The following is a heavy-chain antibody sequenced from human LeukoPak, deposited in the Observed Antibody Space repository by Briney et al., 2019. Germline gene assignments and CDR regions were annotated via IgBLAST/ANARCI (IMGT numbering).Heavy chain of an antibody. V-gene: IGHV3-66*01. J-gene: IGHJ4*02. D-gene: IGHD2-2*01. CDR3: ARVAVWGVVPAPIDY. CDR2: IYSGGST. Sequence: GGSLRLSCAASGFTVSSNYMSWVRQAPGKGLEWVSVIYSGGSTYYADSVRGRFTISRDNSKNTLYLQMNSLRAEDTAVYYCARVAVWGVVPAPIDYWGQGTLVTVSS. CDR1: GFTVSSNY.